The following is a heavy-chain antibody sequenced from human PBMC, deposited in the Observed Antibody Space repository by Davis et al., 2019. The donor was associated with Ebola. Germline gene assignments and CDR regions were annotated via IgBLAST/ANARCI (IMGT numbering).Heavy chain of an antibody. V-gene: IGHV3-64D*06. CDR3: VKDQGDIWGGYYTGIVGAFDI. CDR2: ISTTGGTT. D-gene: IGHD3-3*01. J-gene: IGHJ3*02. Sequence: PGGPLRPPWPAPGFTFATFASDGVPQPPQKRLDYVSTISTTGGTTYSATPVKGRFTISRDNSRNTLYLQMSSLRAEDTAVYYCVKDQGDIWGGYYTGIVGAFDIWGQGTMVTVSS. CDR1: GFTFATFA.